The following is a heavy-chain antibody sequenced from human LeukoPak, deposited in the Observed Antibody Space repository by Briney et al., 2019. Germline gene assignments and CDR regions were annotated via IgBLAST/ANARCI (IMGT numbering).Heavy chain of an antibody. J-gene: IGHJ6*02. Sequence: PSETLSLTCSVSGGSISSYYWNWIRQPAGKALEWIGRIHKSENTNYNPSLKGRVAMSVGTSKNQFSLRLTSVTAADTAVYYCARDPRSGSAGIFHYTMDGWGQGTTVTVSS. CDR3: ARDPRSGSAGIFHYTMDG. CDR1: GGSISSYY. CDR2: IHKSENT. D-gene: IGHD6-13*01. V-gene: IGHV4-4*07.